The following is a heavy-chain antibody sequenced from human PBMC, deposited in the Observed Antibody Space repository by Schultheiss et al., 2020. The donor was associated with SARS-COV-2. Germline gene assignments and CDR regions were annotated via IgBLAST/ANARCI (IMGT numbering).Heavy chain of an antibody. J-gene: IGHJ5*02. Sequence: GGSLRLSCAASGFTFSDYYMSWIRQAPGKGLEWVSYISSSGSTIYYADSVKGRFTISRDNSKNTLYLQMNSLRPEDTAVFYCARDPIPTRYWNYWFDPWGQGTLVTVSS. CDR1: GFTFSDYY. CDR3: ARDPIPTRYWNYWFDP. V-gene: IGHV3-11*04. D-gene: IGHD1-7*01. CDR2: ISSSGSTI.